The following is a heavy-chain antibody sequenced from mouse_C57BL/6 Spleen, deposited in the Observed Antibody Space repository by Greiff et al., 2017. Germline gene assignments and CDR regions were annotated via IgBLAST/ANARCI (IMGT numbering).Heavy chain of an antibody. CDR2: ISSGGSYT. D-gene: IGHD2-1*01. V-gene: IGHV5-6*01. J-gene: IGHJ4*01. CDR3: ARHYGNPYYYAMDY. Sequence: EVKLMESGGDLVKPGGSLKLSCAASGFTFSSYGMSWVRQTPDKRLEWVATISSGGSYTYYPDSVKGRFTISRDNAKNTLYLQMSSLKSEDTAMYYCARHYGNPYYYAMDYWGQGTSVTVSS. CDR1: GFTFSSYG.